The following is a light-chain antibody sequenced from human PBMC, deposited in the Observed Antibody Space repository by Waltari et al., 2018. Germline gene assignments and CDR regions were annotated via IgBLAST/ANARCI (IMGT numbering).Light chain of an antibody. CDR3: SSYTSSSTLV. V-gene: IGLV2-14*01. CDR1: SSDVGGYNY. Sequence: QSALTQPASVSGSPGQSITISCTGTSSDVGGYNYVSWYQQHPGKAPKVMMYDVRNRPSGVSTRFAGSKSGNTASLTISGLQAEDEADYYCSSYTSSSTLVFGTGTKVTVL. CDR2: DVR. J-gene: IGLJ1*01.